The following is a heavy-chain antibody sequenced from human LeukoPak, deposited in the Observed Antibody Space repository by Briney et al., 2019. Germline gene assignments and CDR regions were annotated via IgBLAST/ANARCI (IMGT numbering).Heavy chain of an antibody. Sequence: GGSLRLSCAASGFTFSSYAMHWVRQAPGKGLEYVSAISSNGGDTYYANSVKGRFTISRDNSKNTLYLQMNSLRAEDTAVYYCARDRYFDWFIIDYWGQGTLVTVSS. D-gene: IGHD3-9*01. V-gene: IGHV3-64*01. CDR1: GFTFSSYA. CDR2: ISSNGGDT. CDR3: ARDRYFDWFIIDY. J-gene: IGHJ4*02.